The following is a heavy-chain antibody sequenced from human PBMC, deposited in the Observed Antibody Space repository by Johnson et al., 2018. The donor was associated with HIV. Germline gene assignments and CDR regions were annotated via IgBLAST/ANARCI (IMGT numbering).Heavy chain of an antibody. CDR2: ISYDGSNE. CDR1: GFTFSSYA. J-gene: IGHJ3*02. Sequence: QMLLVESGGGVVQPGRSLRLSCAASGFTFSSYAMHWVRQAPGKGLEWVAVISYDGSNEYYGDSVKGRFSISRDNSKKKLYLQMNSLRPEDTAVYYCAKDRAEVVVVHDALDMWGQGTMVTVSS. CDR3: AKDRAEVVVVHDALDM. D-gene: IGHD3-22*01. V-gene: IGHV3-30*04.